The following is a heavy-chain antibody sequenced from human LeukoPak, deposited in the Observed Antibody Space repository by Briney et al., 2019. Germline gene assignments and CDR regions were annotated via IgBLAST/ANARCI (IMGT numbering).Heavy chain of an antibody. Sequence: SETLSLTCTVSGGSISNSSYYWGWIRQPPGKGLEWIGSIYYSGSTYYNPSLKSRVTISVDTSKNQFSLKLSSVTAADTAVYYCVGGDYAQGYWGQGTLVTVSS. V-gene: IGHV4-39*01. CDR2: IYYSGST. CDR1: GGSISNSSYY. CDR3: VGGDYAQGY. D-gene: IGHD4-17*01. J-gene: IGHJ4*02.